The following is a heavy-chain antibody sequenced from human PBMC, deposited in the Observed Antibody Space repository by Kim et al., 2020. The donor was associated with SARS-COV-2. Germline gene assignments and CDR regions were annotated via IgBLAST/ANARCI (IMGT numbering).Heavy chain of an antibody. CDR1: GFTLSGYA. CDR2: IAGGGDST. CDR3: ATHSSRGWYDC. J-gene: IGHJ5*01. V-gene: IGHV3-23*01. Sequence: GGSLRLSCAASGFTLSGYAMSWVRQAPGKGLQWVSTIAGGGDSTYYEDSVKGRFTISRDNSMNTLYLQMNSLRAEDAATYYCATHSSRGWYDCWGQGTRVTVSS. D-gene: IGHD6-25*01.